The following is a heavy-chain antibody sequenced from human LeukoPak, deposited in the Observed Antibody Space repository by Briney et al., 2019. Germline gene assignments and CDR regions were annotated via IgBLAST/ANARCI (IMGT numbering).Heavy chain of an antibody. D-gene: IGHD3-22*01. CDR1: GFTFSSYA. Sequence: PGGSLRLSCAASGFTFSSYAMSWVRQAPGKGLEWVSAISGSGGSTYYADWVKGRFTISRDNSKNTLYLQMNSLRAEDTAVYYCAIGRRVRYYYDSSGTGGDTFDIWGQGTMVTVSS. CDR2: ISGSGGST. V-gene: IGHV3-23*01. J-gene: IGHJ3*02. CDR3: AIGRRVRYYYDSSGTGGDTFDI.